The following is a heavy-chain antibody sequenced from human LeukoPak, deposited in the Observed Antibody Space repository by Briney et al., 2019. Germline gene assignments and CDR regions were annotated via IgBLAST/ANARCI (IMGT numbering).Heavy chain of an antibody. D-gene: IGHD2-15*01. CDR3: ARGRADPALYCSGGSCYSDY. J-gene: IGHJ4*02. CDR2: ISSSGSTI. CDR1: GFTFSDYY. Sequence: PGGSLRLSCAASGFTFSDYYMSWIRQAPGKGLEWVSYISSSGSTIYYADSVKGRFTISRDNAKNSLYLQMNSLRAEDTAVYYCARGRADPALYCSGGSCYSDYWGQGTLVTVSS. V-gene: IGHV3-11*04.